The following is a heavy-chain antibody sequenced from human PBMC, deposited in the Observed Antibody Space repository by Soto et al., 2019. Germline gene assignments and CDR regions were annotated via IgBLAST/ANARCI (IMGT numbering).Heavy chain of an antibody. CDR1: GFMFSAYG. CDR3: VRADWQRFDS. Sequence: EVQLVESGGRLVQPGGSLRLSCAASGFMFSAYGMSWVRQDPGKGLEWVATISGGASDKFYEDSVKGRFTISRDDSKNTLYLHMNILSDKDTAVYYGVRADWQRFDSLGQGTLVTVSS. CDR2: ISGGASDK. J-gene: IGHJ4*02. D-gene: IGHD6-25*01. V-gene: IGHV3-7*01.